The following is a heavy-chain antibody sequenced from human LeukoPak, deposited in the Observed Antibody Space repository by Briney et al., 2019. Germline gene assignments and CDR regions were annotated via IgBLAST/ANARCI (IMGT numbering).Heavy chain of an antibody. CDR3: AKDRSCTNDICHGDFDY. V-gene: IGHV3-23*01. D-gene: IGHD2-8*01. CDR2: ISGSGDNT. CDR1: GFTFSNYA. J-gene: IGHJ4*02. Sequence: PGGSLRLSCAGSGFTFSNYAMSWVRQAPGKGLEGVSRISGSGDNTYNAASVKGRFTISRDNSKNTLYLQMNSLRAEDTAVYYCAKDRSCTNDICHGDFDYWGQGTLVTVSS.